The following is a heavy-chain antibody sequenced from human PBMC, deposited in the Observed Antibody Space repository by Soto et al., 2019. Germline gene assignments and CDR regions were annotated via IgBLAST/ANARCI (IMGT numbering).Heavy chain of an antibody. V-gene: IGHV3-23*01. CDR2: ISGSGVST. D-gene: IGHD6-6*01. CDR3: AKDRERIATRSIDY. Sequence: HPGGSLRLSCAASGFTFSSYAMGWVRQAPGKGLEWVSGISGSGVSTYYADSVKGRFTISRDNSKSTLYLQMNSLRAEDTAVYYCAKDRERIATRSIDYWGQGTLVTSPQ. CDR1: GFTFSSYA. J-gene: IGHJ4*02.